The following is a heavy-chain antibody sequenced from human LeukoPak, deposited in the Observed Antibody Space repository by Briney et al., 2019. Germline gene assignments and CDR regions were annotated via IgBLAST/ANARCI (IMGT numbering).Heavy chain of an antibody. CDR3: ARDMTGSGWNDAFDI. Sequence: SETLSLTCAVSGGSIRSESYYGSSVRQPAGRGLEWIGRIYSSGSSNFNPSLKGRVTISIDTSKNQFSLNLSSVTAADTAVYYCARDMTGSGWNDAFDIWGQGTMVSVSS. CDR1: GGSIRSESYY. D-gene: IGHD6-19*01. CDR2: IYSSGSS. V-gene: IGHV4-61*02. J-gene: IGHJ3*02.